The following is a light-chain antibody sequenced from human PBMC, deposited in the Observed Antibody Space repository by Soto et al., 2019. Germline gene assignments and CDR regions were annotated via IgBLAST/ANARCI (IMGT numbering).Light chain of an antibody. CDR2: GNS. Sequence: QSVLTQPPSVSGAPGQRVTISCTGSSSNIGAGYDVHWYQQLPGTAPKLLIYGNSNRPSGVPDRFSGSKSGTSASLAITGLQAEDEADYYCQSYDSSLIYVFGTGTKLTDL. CDR1: SSNIGAGYD. V-gene: IGLV1-40*01. J-gene: IGLJ1*01. CDR3: QSYDSSLIYV.